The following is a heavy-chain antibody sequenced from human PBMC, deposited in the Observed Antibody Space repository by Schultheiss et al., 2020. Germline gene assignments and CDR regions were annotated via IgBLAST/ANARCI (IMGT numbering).Heavy chain of an antibody. V-gene: IGHV3-23*01. CDR1: GFTFSTYA. Sequence: GGSLRLSCAASGFTFSTYAMIWVRQAPGKGLEWVSAITGSGGGTYYADSVKGRFTLSRDNSKNTLYLRMNSLRAEDTAVYYCAKGGTTVTSADFDYWGQGTLVTVSS. J-gene: IGHJ4*02. CDR3: AKGGTTVTSADFDY. CDR2: ITGSGGGT. D-gene: IGHD4-11*01.